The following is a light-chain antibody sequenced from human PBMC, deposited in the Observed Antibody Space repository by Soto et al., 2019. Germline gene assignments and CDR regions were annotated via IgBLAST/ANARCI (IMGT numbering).Light chain of an antibody. J-gene: IGKJ2*01. Sequence: EIVLTQSPATLSLSPGERATLSCRASQSVSSYLAWYQQKPGQAPRLLIYDASNRATGIPARFSGSGSGTDFTLTISSLEPEYSAVYYCQQRSNWPPTFGQGTKLEIK. CDR2: DAS. CDR1: QSVSSY. CDR3: QQRSNWPPT. V-gene: IGKV3-11*01.